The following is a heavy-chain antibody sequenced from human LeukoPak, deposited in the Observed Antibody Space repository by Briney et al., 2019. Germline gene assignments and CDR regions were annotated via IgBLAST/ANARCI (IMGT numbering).Heavy chain of an antibody. D-gene: IGHD3-10*01. CDR1: GFTFSSYA. V-gene: IGHV3-23*01. Sequence: GGSLRLSCAASGFTFSSYAMSWVRQAPGKGLEWVSAISGSGGSTYYADSVKGRFTISRDNSKNTLYLQMNSLRAEDTAVYYCAKQGGFPYYYYYMDVWGKGTTVTVSS. J-gene: IGHJ6*03. CDR2: ISGSGGST. CDR3: AKQGGFPYYYYYMDV.